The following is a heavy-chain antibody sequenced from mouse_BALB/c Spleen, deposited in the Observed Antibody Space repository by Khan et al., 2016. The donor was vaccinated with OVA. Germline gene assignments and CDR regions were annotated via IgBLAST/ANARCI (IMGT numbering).Heavy chain of an antibody. Sequence: EVELVESGPDLVRPGASLKISCKASGYSFTGYFMNWVMQSHGKSLEWIGRINPDSGETFYKQRFKDKATITVDESTSTLYMELRSLTSEDSAVYYCTRDYRSDFAYWGQGTILTVSA. V-gene: IGHV1-20*01. CDR3: TRDYRSDFAY. CDR2: INPDSGET. J-gene: IGHJ3*01. CDR1: GYSFTGYF. D-gene: IGHD1-1*01.